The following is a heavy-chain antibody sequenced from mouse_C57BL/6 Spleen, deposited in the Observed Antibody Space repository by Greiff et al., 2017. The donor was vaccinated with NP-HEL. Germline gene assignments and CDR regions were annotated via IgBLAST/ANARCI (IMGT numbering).Heavy chain of an antibody. D-gene: IGHD2-1*01. V-gene: IGHV1-64*01. CDR3: AREDYGKDWFAY. J-gene: IGHJ3*01. CDR1: GYTFTSYW. Sequence: VQLQQPGAELVKPGASVKLSCKASGYTFTSYWMHWVKQRPGQGLEWIGMIHPNSGSTNYNEKFKSKATLTVDKSSSTAYMQLSSLTSEDSAVYYCAREDYGKDWFAYWGQGTLVTVSA. CDR2: IHPNSGST.